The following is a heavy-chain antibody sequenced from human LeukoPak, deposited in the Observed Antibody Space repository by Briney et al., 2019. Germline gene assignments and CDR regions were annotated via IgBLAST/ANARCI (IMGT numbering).Heavy chain of an antibody. J-gene: IGHJ3*02. Sequence: GGSLRLSCAASGFTFSSYWMHWVRQAPGKGLVWVSRINSDGSSTSYADSVKGRFTISRDNAKNTLYLQMNSLRAEDMAVYYCTLDYVWGDAFDIWGQGTMVTVSS. D-gene: IGHD3-16*01. CDR1: GFTFSSYW. CDR3: TLDYVWGDAFDI. CDR2: INSDGSST. V-gene: IGHV3-74*01.